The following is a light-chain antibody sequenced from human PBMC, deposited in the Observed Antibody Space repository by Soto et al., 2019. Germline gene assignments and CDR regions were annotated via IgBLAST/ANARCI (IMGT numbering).Light chain of an antibody. CDR2: GES. CDR3: QQYNNWPRT. V-gene: IGKV3-15*01. CDR1: QSVSSN. J-gene: IGKJ2*01. Sequence: EIVMTQSPATLSVSPGERATVSCRASQSVSSNLAWYQQKPGQAPRLLIYGESSRATGIPARFGGSGSGTAFTLTIGSLQSEDFAVCYCQQYNNWPRTFGQGTQLEIK.